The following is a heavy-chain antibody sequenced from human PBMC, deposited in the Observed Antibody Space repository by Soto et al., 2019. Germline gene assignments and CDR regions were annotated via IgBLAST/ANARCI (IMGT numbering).Heavy chain of an antibody. J-gene: IGHJ4*02. Sequence: VSVKVSYKASGYTFTNNYVLWVRQAPGQGLECMGWISAYNGNTNYAQKLQGRVTMNNDTSTSTAYMELRSLRSYDTAVYYCARDAAVGLFHYWGQGTLVTVSS. CDR2: ISAYNGNT. V-gene: IGHV1-18*04. D-gene: IGHD1-26*01. CDR1: GYTFTNNY. CDR3: ARDAAVGLFHY.